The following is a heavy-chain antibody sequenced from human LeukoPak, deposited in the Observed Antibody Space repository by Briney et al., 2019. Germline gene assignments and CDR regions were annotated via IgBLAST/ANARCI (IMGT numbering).Heavy chain of an antibody. D-gene: IGHD2/OR15-2a*01. CDR2: ISAYNGNT. Sequence: ASVKVSCKASGYTFTSYGISWVRQAPGQGHERMGWISAYNGNTNYAQKLQGRVTMTTDTSTNTAYMELRSLISDDTAMYYCARDRVRRSTTGGAFDIWGQGTMVTVSS. CDR1: GYTFTSYG. V-gene: IGHV1-18*01. CDR3: ARDRVRRSTTGGAFDI. J-gene: IGHJ3*02.